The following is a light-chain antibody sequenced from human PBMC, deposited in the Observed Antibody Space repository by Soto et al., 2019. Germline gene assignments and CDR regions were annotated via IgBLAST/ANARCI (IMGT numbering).Light chain of an antibody. CDR3: QQAQSLPYT. CDR1: QDIDRW. Sequence: DIQMTQSPSSVSVSVGDRVIITCRASQDIDRWLAWYHQRPGKAPKLLLDGAFNLQSGVPSRFSGRGSGTDYPRTISSLQPEDFETYYCQQAQSLPYTFGQGTKLEIK. V-gene: IGKV1-12*01. J-gene: IGKJ2*01. CDR2: GAF.